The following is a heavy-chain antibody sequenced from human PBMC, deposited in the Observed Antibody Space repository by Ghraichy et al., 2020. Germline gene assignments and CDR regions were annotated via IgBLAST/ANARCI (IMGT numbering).Heavy chain of an antibody. CDR1: GFAFSSYA. CDR3: AKHSGSWFDY. CDR2: ISVSGGTT. V-gene: IGHV3-23*01. D-gene: IGHD6-13*01. Sequence: GGSLRLSCAASGFAFSSYAMSWVRQAPGKGLEWVSHISVSGGTTNYADSVRGRFTISRDDSKNTLYLQMNSLRADDTAVYFCAKHSGSWFDYWGQGTLVTVSS. J-gene: IGHJ4*02.